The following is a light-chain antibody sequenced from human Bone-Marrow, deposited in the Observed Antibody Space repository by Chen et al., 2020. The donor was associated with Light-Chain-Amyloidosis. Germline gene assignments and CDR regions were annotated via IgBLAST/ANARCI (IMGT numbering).Light chain of an antibody. CDR3: QQYGTSPLT. CDR1: QTISSNY. CDR2: GSS. V-gene: IGKV3-20*01. J-gene: IGKJ4*01. Sequence: EIVLTQSPGTLSLSPGEGANLSCRPSQTISSNYLTWYQQKFGQAPRLLIYGSSSRATGMPDRFTGSGSGTDFTLTINRLEPEDFAMYYCQQYGTSPLTFGGGIKVEIK.